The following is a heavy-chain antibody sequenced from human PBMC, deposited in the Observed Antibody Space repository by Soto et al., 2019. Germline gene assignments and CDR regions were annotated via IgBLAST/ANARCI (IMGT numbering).Heavy chain of an antibody. J-gene: IGHJ6*02. CDR2: ISSSSSTI. CDR3: ARDVCGGDCYSRYGMDV. V-gene: IGHV3-48*02. D-gene: IGHD2-21*02. CDR1: GFTFSDYA. Sequence: EVKLLESGGGLVQPGGSLRLSCAASGFTFSDYAMSWVRQAPGKGLEWVSYISSSSSTIYYADSVKGRFTISRDNAKNSLYLQMNSLRDEDTAVYYCARDVCGGDCYSRYGMDVWGQGTTVTVSS.